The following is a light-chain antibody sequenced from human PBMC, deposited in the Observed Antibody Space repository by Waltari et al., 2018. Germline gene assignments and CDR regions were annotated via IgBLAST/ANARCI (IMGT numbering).Light chain of an antibody. CDR1: SSDVGSYSY. J-gene: IGLJ2*01. V-gene: IGLV2-14*03. CDR2: DVG. Sequence: HSALTQPASVSGSPGQSISISCTGTSSDVGSYSYVSWYQQQPGTAPKLMVYDVGFRPSGVSDRFSVSKSGNTASLTISVLQAEDEATYYCSSYTNTSPYVLFGGGTKLTVL. CDR3: SSYTNTSPYVL.